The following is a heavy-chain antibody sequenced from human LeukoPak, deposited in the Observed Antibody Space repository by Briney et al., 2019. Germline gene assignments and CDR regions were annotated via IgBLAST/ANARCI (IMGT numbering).Heavy chain of an antibody. CDR2: IYYSGST. V-gene: IGHV4-59*01. Sequence: SETLSLTCTVSGGSISSYYWSWIRQPPGKGLEWIGYIYYSGSTNYNPSLKSRVTISVDTSKNQFSLKLSSVTAADTAVYYCARCEDIQNPTVVGCGMDVWGQGTTVTVSS. D-gene: IGHD4-23*01. J-gene: IGHJ6*02. CDR1: GGSISSYY. CDR3: ARCEDIQNPTVVGCGMDV.